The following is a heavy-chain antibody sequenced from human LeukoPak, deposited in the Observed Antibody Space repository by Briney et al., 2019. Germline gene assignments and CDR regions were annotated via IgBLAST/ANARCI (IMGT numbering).Heavy chain of an antibody. Sequence: ASVKVSFKGSGYTLTELSMHWVRQAPGKGREWMGGFDPEDGEIIYAQKFQGRVTMTEDTSTDTAYMELSSLRSEATAVYYCATDRAGTPGARSYYMDAWGKGTTVTVSS. CDR2: FDPEDGEI. CDR3: ATDRAGTPGARSYYMDA. CDR1: GYTLTELS. V-gene: IGHV1-24*01. D-gene: IGHD1-1*01. J-gene: IGHJ6*03.